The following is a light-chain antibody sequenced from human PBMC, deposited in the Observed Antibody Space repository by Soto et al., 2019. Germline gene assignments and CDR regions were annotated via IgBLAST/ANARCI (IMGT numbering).Light chain of an antibody. CDR2: DVN. CDR1: RSDIGSRNS. J-gene: IGLJ2*01. Sequence: QSVLTQPASVSGSLGQSITISCTGTRSDIGSRNSVSWYQHHPGKAPKLMIYDVNIRPSGVSHRFSGSKSGNAASLTISGLQAEGEADYSCASYTAASTMVFGGGTKSPS. CDR3: ASYTAASTMV. V-gene: IGLV2-14*03.